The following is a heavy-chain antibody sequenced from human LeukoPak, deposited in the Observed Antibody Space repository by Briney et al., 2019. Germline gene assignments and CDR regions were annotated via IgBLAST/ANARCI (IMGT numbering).Heavy chain of an antibody. J-gene: IGHJ6*02. D-gene: IGHD5-18*01. V-gene: IGHV3-30*03. Sequence: GRPLRLSCVASGFTFSTYGMHWVRQAPGKGLEWVAVMSHDGSIEKYAGSVKGRFTISRDNSKKTLFLQMNSLRSDDAAVYYCARAKIIQSITHMDVWGQGTTVTVSS. CDR1: GFTFSTYG. CDR2: MSHDGSIE. CDR3: ARAKIIQSITHMDV.